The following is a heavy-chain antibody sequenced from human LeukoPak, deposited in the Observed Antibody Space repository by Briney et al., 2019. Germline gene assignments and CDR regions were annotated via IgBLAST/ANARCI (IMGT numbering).Heavy chain of an antibody. CDR3: AREINSWPYYFDY. CDR2: INSDGSST. D-gene: IGHD6-13*01. J-gene: IGHJ4*02. Sequence: PGGSLRLSCAASGFTFSSYWMHWVRQAPGKGLVWVSRINSDGSSTSYADSVKGRFTISRDNAKNTLYLQMNSLRAEDTAVYYCAREINSWPYYFDYWGQGTLVTVSS. V-gene: IGHV3-74*01. CDR1: GFTFSSYW.